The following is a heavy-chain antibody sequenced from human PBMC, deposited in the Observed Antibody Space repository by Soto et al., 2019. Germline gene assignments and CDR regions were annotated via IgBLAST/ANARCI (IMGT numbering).Heavy chain of an antibody. CDR2: INAGNGNT. CDR1: GYTFTGYA. J-gene: IGHJ4*02. D-gene: IGHD6-19*01. Sequence: ASVKVSCKASGYTFTGYAMHWVRQAPGQRLEWMGWINAGNGNTKYSQKFQGRVTITRDTSASTAYMELSSLRSEDSAVYYCARAVAVPADLDYWGQGTLVTVS. CDR3: ARAVAVPADLDY. V-gene: IGHV1-3*01.